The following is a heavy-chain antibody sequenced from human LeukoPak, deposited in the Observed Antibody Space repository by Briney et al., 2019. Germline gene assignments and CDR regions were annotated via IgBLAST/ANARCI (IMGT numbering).Heavy chain of an antibody. D-gene: IGHD3-10*01. J-gene: IGHJ5*02. CDR1: GGSISSSTYY. Sequence: PSETLSLTCTVSGGSISSSTYYWGWIRQPPGKGLEWIGSIYYSGSTYYNPSLKIRVTISVNTSKNQSSLKLSSVTAADTAVYYCALHTPVRGVPEGGWFDPWGQGTLVTVSS. V-gene: IGHV4-39*01. CDR2: IYYSGST. CDR3: ALHTPVRGVPEGGWFDP.